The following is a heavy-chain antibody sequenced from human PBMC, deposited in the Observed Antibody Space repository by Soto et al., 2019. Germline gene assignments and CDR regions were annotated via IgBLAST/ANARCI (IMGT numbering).Heavy chain of an antibody. Sequence: GGSLRLSCAASGFTFSSYGMHWVRQAPGKGLEWVAVIWYDGSNKYYADSVKGRFTISRDNSKNTLYLQMNSLRAEDTAVYYCARRGRGYCSSTSCPYYYYYYMDVWGKGTTVTVSS. J-gene: IGHJ6*03. CDR3: ARRGRGYCSSTSCPYYYYYYMDV. CDR1: GFTFSSYG. D-gene: IGHD2-2*01. CDR2: IWYDGSNK. V-gene: IGHV3-33*01.